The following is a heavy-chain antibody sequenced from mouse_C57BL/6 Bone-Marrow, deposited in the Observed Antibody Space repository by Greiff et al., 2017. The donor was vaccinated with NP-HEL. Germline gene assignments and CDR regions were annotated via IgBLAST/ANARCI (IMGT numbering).Heavy chain of an antibody. CDR2: LSSGSSTI. Sequence: EVTLVESGGGLVKPGGSLKLSCAASGFTFSDYGMPWVRPAPEKGLECVAYLSSGSSTIYYVDTVKCRFTISRDNAKNTLLLQMTSLRSEDTAMYYCARTGYYCSSPPCAYWGQGTLVTVSA. D-gene: IGHD1-1*01. J-gene: IGHJ3*01. V-gene: IGHV5-17*01. CDR3: ARTGYYCSSPPCAY. CDR1: GFTFSDYG.